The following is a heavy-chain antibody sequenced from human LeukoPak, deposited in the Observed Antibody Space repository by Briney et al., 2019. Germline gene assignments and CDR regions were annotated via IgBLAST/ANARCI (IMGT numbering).Heavy chain of an antibody. CDR1: EFTFSSYS. CDR2: ITNSGNSK. V-gene: IGHV3-48*01. CDR3: ARGMDV. J-gene: IGHJ6*02. Sequence: GGSLRLSCAASEFTFSSYSMNWVRQAPGKGLEWVSYITNSGNSKSYADSVKGRFTISRDNTKNSLYLQMNSLRVEDTAVYYCARGMDVWGQGTTVTVSS.